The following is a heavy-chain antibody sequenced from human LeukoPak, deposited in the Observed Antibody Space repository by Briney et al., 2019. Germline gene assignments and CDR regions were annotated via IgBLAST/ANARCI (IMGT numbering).Heavy chain of an antibody. CDR1: SHSMSTVDYS. CDR2: INNRGT. V-gene: IGHV4-30-4*01. J-gene: IGHJ4*02. CDR3: AAGGHYYDSSGYYYFQD. Sequence: SETLSFTCTVSSHSMSTVDYSWSWIRQPPGKGLEWIGYINNRGTSHNPSLKSRVAISVDTSKNQFSLKLTSVTAADTAVYYCAAGGHYYDSSGYYYFQDWGQGSLVTVSS. D-gene: IGHD3-22*01.